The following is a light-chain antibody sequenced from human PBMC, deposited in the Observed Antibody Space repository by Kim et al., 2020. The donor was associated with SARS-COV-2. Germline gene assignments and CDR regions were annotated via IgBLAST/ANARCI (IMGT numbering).Light chain of an antibody. V-gene: IGKV3-20*01. Sequence: LCPGERATLSCRASQSVKSDYLAWYQQKPGQSPGLLIFGASNRATGIPDRFSGSGSGTDFTLTISRLEPEDIAVYYCQHYGGSVTFGGGTKVEIK. CDR2: GAS. CDR3: QHYGGSVT. CDR1: QSVKSDY. J-gene: IGKJ4*01.